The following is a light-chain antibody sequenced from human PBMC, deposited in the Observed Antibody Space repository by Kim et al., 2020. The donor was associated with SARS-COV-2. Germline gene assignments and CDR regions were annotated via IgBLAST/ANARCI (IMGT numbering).Light chain of an antibody. Sequence: EIVLTQSPGPLSSSPGERVTLSCRASQSVATRYLAWYQQKGGQAPRLLVYAAFSRATGIPDRFSGSASGTDFTLTISGLEPEVSAMYYCQQYDRPPYTFGQGTKLE. V-gene: IGKV3-20*01. CDR1: QSVATRY. CDR2: AAF. J-gene: IGKJ2*01. CDR3: QQYDRPPYT.